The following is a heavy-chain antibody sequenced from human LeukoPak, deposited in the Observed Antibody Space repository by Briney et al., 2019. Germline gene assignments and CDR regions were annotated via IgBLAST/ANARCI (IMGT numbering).Heavy chain of an antibody. CDR1: GFTFSSYA. CDR3: AKPLEKYTYGGNFDY. CDR2: ISSSADST. V-gene: IGHV3-23*01. J-gene: IGHJ4*02. Sequence: GGSLRLSCEASGFTFSSYAMSWVRQAPGKGLAWASVISSSADSTYYADSVKGWFTISRDNSKNTLYLQMNNLRAEDTAVYYCAKPLEKYTYGGNFDYWGQGLLVTVSS. D-gene: IGHD4-23*01.